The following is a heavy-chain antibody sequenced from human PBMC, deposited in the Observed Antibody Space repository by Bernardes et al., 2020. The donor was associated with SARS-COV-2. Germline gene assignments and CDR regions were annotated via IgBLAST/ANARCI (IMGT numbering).Heavy chain of an antibody. J-gene: IGHJ6*02. CDR1: GFTFSSYE. D-gene: IGHD2-21*02. CDR3: ATAVVVTATIYGMDV. Sequence: GGSLRLSCAASGFTFSSYEMNWVRQAPGKGLEWVSYISSSGRTIYYADSVKGRFTISRDNAKNSLYLQMNSLRAEDTAVYYCATAVVVTATIYGMDVWGQGTTVTVSS. CDR2: ISSSGRTI. V-gene: IGHV3-48*03.